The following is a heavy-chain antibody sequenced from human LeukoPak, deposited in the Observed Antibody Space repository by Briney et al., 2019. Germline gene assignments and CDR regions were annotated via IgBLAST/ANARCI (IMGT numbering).Heavy chain of an antibody. Sequence: GESLKISCKGSGYSFTSSWIGWVRQMPGKGLEWMGIIYPGGSDTRYSPSFQGQVTISADKSISTAYLQWSSLKASDAAMYYCARQAVRGEDPAFDIWGQGTMVTVSS. CDR2: IYPGGSDT. CDR1: GYSFTSSW. J-gene: IGHJ3*02. D-gene: IGHD3-10*01. CDR3: ARQAVRGEDPAFDI. V-gene: IGHV5-51*01.